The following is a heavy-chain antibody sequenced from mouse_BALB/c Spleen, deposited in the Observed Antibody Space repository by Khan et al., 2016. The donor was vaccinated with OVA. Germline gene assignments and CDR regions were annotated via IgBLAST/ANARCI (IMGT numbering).Heavy chain of an antibody. CDR3: ARRTTGYTMDY. CDR1: GYTFTSNT. V-gene: IGHV1-4*01. J-gene: IGHJ4*01. CDR2: INPRSGYT. Sequence: QVQLQQSGADLARPGASVRMSCKASGYTFTSNTMHWVKQRPGQGLEWIGYINPRSGYTNYNQNFKDKATLTADKSSSTAYMQLSSLTSEDSAVYYCARRTTGYTMDYWGKGTSVTVSS. D-gene: IGHD2-14*01.